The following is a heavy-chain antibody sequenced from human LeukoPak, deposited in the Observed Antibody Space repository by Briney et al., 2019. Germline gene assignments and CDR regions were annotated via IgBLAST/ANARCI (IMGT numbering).Heavy chain of an antibody. D-gene: IGHD2-15*01. CDR2: IYTSGST. CDR3: ARNIGSCYSCFDY. Sequence: SDTQSLICTVSGRSMSSGSYFWTWIRQPAGKGLEWIGRIYTSGSTNYNPSLKSRVTISVDTSKNQFSLKLSSVNAADTAVYYCARNIGSCYSCFDYWGQGTLVTVSS. CDR1: GRSMSSGSYF. V-gene: IGHV4-61*02. J-gene: IGHJ4*02.